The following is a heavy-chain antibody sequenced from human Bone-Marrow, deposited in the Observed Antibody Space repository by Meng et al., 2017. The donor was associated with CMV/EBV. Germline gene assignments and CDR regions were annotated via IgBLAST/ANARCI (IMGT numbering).Heavy chain of an antibody. J-gene: IGHJ6*02. CDR2: ISSTSSYI. CDR1: GFTFSTYS. V-gene: IGHV3-21*01. Sequence: GGSLRLSCAASGFTFSTYSMNWVRQAPGQGLEWVSSISSTSSYIYYADSVEGRFTISRDNAKNSLYLQMNSQRAEDTAVYYCARASSSSYYGVDVWGQGTTVTVSS. CDR3: ARASSSSYYGVDV. D-gene: IGHD6-13*01.